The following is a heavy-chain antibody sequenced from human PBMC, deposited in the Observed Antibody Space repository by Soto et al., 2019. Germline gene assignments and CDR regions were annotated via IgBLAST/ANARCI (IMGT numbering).Heavy chain of an antibody. CDR2: ISGRGDST. CDR1: GFIFGHYA. J-gene: IGHJ6*02. D-gene: IGHD1-1*01. CDR3: AKALDGVDDYFYAMGD. V-gene: IGHV3-23*01. Sequence: GGSLRLSCAVSGFIFGHYAMTGVRQAPGKGLEWISAISGRGDSTYYADAVKGRFTISRDNSKITLYLQMNSLRFDDTAVYYCAKALDGVDDYFYAMGDWGQGTTVTVSS.